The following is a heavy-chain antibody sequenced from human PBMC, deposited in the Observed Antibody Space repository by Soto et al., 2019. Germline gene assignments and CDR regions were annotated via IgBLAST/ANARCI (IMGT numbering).Heavy chain of an antibody. D-gene: IGHD6-19*01. CDR2: IVGDGSDI. CDR1: TLTFNIYW. CDR3: VGHRRGWQDNY. V-gene: IGHV3-74*01. J-gene: IGHJ4*02. Sequence: EVQLVESGGGSVQPGGSLRLSCTASTLTFNIYWMHWVRQVPGKGLVWVSRIVGDGSDIQYADSVKGRFTVSRDNAKNTVYLQMNSLRAEDTAVYYCVGHRRGWQDNYWGQGILVTVAP.